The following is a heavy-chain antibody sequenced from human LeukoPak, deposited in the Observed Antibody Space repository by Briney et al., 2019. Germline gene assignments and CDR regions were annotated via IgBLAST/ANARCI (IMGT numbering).Heavy chain of an antibody. CDR1: GFTFSSYG. Sequence: GGSLRLSCAASGFTFSSYGMHWVRQAPGKGLEWVAVISYDGSDKYYADSVKGRFTISRDNSKNTLYLQMNSLRAEDTAVYYCAKDLVDYGDYVPFDYWGQGTLVTVSS. CDR2: ISYDGSDK. D-gene: IGHD4-17*01. CDR3: AKDLVDYGDYVPFDY. J-gene: IGHJ4*02. V-gene: IGHV3-30*18.